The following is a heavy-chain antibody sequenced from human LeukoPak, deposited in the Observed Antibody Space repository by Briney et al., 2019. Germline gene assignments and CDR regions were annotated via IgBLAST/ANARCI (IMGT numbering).Heavy chain of an antibody. Sequence: ASVKVSCKASGGTFSSYAISWVRQAPGQGLEWMGRIIPILGIANYAQKFQGRVTMTRDTSTSTVYMELSSLRSEDTAVYYCARSIAGFYGSGSYEREEPAGYWGQGTLVTVSS. CDR3: ARSIAGFYGSGSYEREEPAGY. CDR1: GGTFSSYA. J-gene: IGHJ4*02. CDR2: IIPILGIA. D-gene: IGHD3-10*01. V-gene: IGHV1-69*04.